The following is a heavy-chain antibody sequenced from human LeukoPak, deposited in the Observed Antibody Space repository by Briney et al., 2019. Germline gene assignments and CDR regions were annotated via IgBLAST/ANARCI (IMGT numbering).Heavy chain of an antibody. CDR1: GGSITQTNY. Sequence: PSGTLSLTCDVSGGSITQTNYWTWVRQPPGKGLEWIGEVNLQGGTNYNPSLLRRVAISVDTSANHVSLQMTSVTAADTAVYYCAGEYSSSWSPLGDYYYGMDVWGQGTTVTVSS. V-gene: IGHV4-4*02. CDR2: VNLQGGT. D-gene: IGHD6-13*01. CDR3: AGEYSSSWSPLGDYYYGMDV. J-gene: IGHJ6*02.